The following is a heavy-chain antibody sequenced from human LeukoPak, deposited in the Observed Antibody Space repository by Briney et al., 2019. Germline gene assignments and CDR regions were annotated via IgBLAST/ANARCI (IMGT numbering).Heavy chain of an antibody. CDR1: GGSFSGYY. D-gene: IGHD6-13*01. CDR3: ARGPGIAAAGPFDY. V-gene: IGHV4-34*01. Sequence: SETLSLTCAVYGGSFSGYYWGWIRQPPGKGLEWIGEINHSGSTNYNPSLKSRVTISVDTSKNQFSLKLSSVTAADTAVYYCARGPGIAAAGPFDYWGQGTLVTASS. CDR2: INHSGST. J-gene: IGHJ4*02.